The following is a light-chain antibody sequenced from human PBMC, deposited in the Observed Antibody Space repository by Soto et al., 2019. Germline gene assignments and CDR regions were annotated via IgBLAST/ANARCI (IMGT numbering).Light chain of an antibody. CDR2: ATS. Sequence: DTQMTQSPSSLSASVRDRVTITCRASQTVAKSLNWYQQKPGKAPELLIYATSHLQIGVPSRFSGSGSGTDFTLTINSLQPEDFATYYCQQSYSMPRTFGQGTRVEVK. J-gene: IGKJ1*01. V-gene: IGKV1-39*01. CDR3: QQSYSMPRT. CDR1: QTVAKS.